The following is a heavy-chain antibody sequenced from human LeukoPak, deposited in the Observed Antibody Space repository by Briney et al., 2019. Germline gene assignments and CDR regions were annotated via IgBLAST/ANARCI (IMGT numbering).Heavy chain of an antibody. CDR3: ARSYYDFWSGYSVMSH. Sequence: GASVKVSCKASGYTFTSYGISWVRQATGQGLEWMGWMNPNSGNTGYAQKFQGRVTMTRNTSISTAYMELSSLRSEDTAVYYCARSYYDFWSGYSVMSHWGQGTLVTVSS. CDR2: MNPNSGNT. D-gene: IGHD3-3*01. J-gene: IGHJ4*02. V-gene: IGHV1-8*02. CDR1: GYTFTSYG.